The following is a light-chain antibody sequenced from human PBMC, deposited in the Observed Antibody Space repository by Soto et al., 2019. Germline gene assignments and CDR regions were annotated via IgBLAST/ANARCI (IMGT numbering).Light chain of an antibody. J-gene: IGKJ2*01. V-gene: IGKV3-11*01. CDR2: DIF. CDR3: QQRSSWPT. CDR1: QSVNSY. Sequence: EIVLTQSPATLSLSPGERATLSCRASQSVNSYLAWYQQKCGQAPRLLIYDIFNRATGVPDRFSCSGSGTDFTLTISSLEPEGFAVYYCQQRSSWPTFGQGTMLEIK.